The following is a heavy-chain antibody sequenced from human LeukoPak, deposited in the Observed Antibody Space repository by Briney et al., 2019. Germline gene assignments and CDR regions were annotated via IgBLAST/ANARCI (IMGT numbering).Heavy chain of an antibody. V-gene: IGHV3-33*01. CDR1: GFTFRSYG. CDR3: ARGGDSYVSLPNY. J-gene: IGHJ4*02. CDR2: IWYDGSNK. Sequence: GRSLRLSCAASGFTFRSYGMHGVRHAPGKGLEGVAVIWYDGSNKYYADSVKGRFTISRDNSKNTLYLQMNSLRAEDTAVYYCARGGDSYVSLPNYWGQGILVTVSS. D-gene: IGHD5-18*01.